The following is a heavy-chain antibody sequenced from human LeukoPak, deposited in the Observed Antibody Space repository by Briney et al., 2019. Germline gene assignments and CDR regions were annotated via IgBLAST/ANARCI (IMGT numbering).Heavy chain of an antibody. CDR3: AKDSIFGVVMTTFDY. V-gene: IGHV3-23*01. Sequence: GGSLRLSCAASGFTFSSYAMNWVRQAPGKGLEWVSAISGSGGSTYYADSVKGRFTISRDNSKNTLYLQMNSLRAGDTAVYYCAKDSIFGVVMTTFDYWGQGTLVTVSS. CDR2: ISGSGGST. D-gene: IGHD3-3*02. J-gene: IGHJ4*02. CDR1: GFTFSSYA.